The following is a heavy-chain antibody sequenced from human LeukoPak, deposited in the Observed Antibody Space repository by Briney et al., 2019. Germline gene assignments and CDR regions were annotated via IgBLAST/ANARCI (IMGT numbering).Heavy chain of an antibody. CDR1: GGSISSGSYY. CDR3: ARESGIAVAGTYWFDP. D-gene: IGHD6-19*01. CDR2: VYTSGST. V-gene: IGHV4-61*02. Sequence: SETLSLTCTVSGGSISSGSYYWSWIRQPAGKGLEWIGRVYTSGSTNYNPSLKSRVTISVDTSKNQFSLKLSSVTAADTAVYYCARESGIAVAGTYWFDPWGQGTLVTVSS. J-gene: IGHJ5*02.